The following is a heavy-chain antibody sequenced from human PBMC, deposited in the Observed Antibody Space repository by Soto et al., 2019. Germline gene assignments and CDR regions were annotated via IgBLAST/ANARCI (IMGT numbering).Heavy chain of an antibody. CDR1: GFTFSSYS. Sequence: EVQLVESGGGLVQPGGSLRLSCAASGFTFSSYSMNWVRQAPGKGLEWVSCISSSSSTIYYADSVKGRFTISRDNAKNSLYLQMNSLRAEDTAVYYCARVYFDLLLPFDYWGQGTLVTVSS. V-gene: IGHV3-48*01. CDR3: ARVYFDLLLPFDY. CDR2: ISSSSSTI. D-gene: IGHD3-9*01. J-gene: IGHJ4*02.